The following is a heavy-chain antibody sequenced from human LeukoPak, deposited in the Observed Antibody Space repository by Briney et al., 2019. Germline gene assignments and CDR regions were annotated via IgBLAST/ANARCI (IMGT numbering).Heavy chain of an antibody. CDR1: GFIVSANY. Sequence: GGSLRLSCAASGFIVSANYMNWVRQAPGKGLEWVSVIYSGGSPFYADSVKGRFTISRDNSKNTVCLQMNSLRVEDTAVYYCARWRSGSCSDWGQGTLVTVSS. CDR2: IYSGGSP. CDR3: ARWRSGSCSD. V-gene: IGHV3-53*01. D-gene: IGHD2-15*01. J-gene: IGHJ4*02.